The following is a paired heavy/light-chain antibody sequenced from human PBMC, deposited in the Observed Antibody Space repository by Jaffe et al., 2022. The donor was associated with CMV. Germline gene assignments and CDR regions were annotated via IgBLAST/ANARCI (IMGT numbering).Heavy chain of an antibody. V-gene: IGHV1-69*09. J-gene: IGHJ4*02. Sequence: QVQLVQSGAEVKKPGSSVKVSCKASGGTFSSYAISWVRQAPGQGLEWMGRIIPILGIANYAQKFQGRVTITADKSTSTAYMELSSLRSEDTAVYYCARANGEPYYYDSSGYYHLDYWGQGTLVTVSS. CDR2: IIPILGIA. CDR1: GGTFSSYA. D-gene: IGHD3-22*01. CDR3: ARANGEPYYYDSSGYYHLDY.
Light chain of an antibody. Sequence: SYVLTQPPSVSVAPGKTAAITCGGIDIGRNTVHWYQQKPGQSPVLVIYYNRDRPSGITERLSASKSGNTATLTIARVEAGDEADYYCQVWLRQSYQVVFGGGTKLTVL. CDR3: QVWLRQSYQVV. V-gene: IGLV3-21*01. CDR1: DIGRNT. J-gene: IGLJ2*01. CDR2: YNR.